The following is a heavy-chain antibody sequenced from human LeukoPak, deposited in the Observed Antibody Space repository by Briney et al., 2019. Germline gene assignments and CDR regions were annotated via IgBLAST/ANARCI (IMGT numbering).Heavy chain of an antibody. CDR3: VSQEVVPH. D-gene: IGHD2-15*01. CDR2: VKEDGTTK. V-gene: IGHV3-7*01. CDR1: GFSFTNYW. J-gene: IGHJ4*02. Sequence: PGGSLRLSRAASGFSFTNYWMSWVRQAPGKGLEWVANVKEDGTTKQYVDPVKGRFTISRDNAKNSLYLQMDSLRAEDTAVYYCVSQEVVPHWGQGTLVSVSS.